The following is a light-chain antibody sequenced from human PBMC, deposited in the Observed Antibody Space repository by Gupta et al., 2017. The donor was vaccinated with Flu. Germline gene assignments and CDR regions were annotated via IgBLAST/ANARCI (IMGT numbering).Light chain of an antibody. CDR3: QQYDTSPYT. CDR2: GAS. V-gene: IGKV3-20*01. Sequence: IVLTQSPGTLSLSPGERATLSCRTSQSIDSNYLAWYHQKPGQAPRLLIFGASSRATGIPDRFRGSGSGTDFTLTINRLEPEDFAVYYCQQYDTSPYTFGPGTKVDIE. J-gene: IGKJ3*01. CDR1: QSIDSNY.